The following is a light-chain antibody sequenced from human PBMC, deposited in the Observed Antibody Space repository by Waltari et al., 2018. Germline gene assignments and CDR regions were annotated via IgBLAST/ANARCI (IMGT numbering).Light chain of an antibody. J-gene: IGLJ1*01. CDR3: QVWDANTDPGV. CDR1: NIESKS. Sequence: SYVLTQPPSVSVAPGETARITWGGNNIESKSVHWYRQRPGQAPVLVISSDSDRPSGIRARFSGSNAGNTATLTVCRVEAGDEADYYCQVWDANTDPGVFGTGTEITVL. V-gene: IGLV3-21*01. CDR2: SDS.